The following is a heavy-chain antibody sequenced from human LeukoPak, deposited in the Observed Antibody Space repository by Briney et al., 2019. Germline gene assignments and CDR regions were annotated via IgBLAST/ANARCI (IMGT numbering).Heavy chain of an antibody. CDR2: IKQDGSEK. V-gene: IGHV3-7*01. Sequence: GGSQRLPCAPSGFTFSSCWMSWVRQAPGKGLEWVANIKQDGSEKYYVDSVKGRFTISRDNAKNSLYLQMNSLRAEDTAVYYCARDRYISRSWGYDFDYWGQGTLVTVSS. CDR1: GFTFSSCW. J-gene: IGHJ4*02. D-gene: IGHD6-13*01. CDR3: ARDRYISRSWGYDFDY.